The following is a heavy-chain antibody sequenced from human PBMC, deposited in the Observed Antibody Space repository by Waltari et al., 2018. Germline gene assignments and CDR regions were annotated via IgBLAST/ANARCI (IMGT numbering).Heavy chain of an antibody. J-gene: IGHJ4*02. CDR3: ARDLYGGNAAEYFDP. CDR2: IKQKGNT. Sequence: QVQLQESDPGQLKPSETLSLTCSVSGYSIRAGYFWGWVRLPPGKGLEWIGSIKQKGNTYYNPSLKSRVTLSLDTSKNQFSLTLTSVTAADTALYYCARDLYGGNAAEYFDPWGQGTLLTVSS. D-gene: IGHD4-17*01. CDR1: GYSIRAGYF. V-gene: IGHV4-38-2*02.